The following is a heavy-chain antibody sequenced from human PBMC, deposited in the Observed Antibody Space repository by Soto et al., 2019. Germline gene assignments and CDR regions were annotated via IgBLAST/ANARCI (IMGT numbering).Heavy chain of an antibody. J-gene: IGHJ5*01. V-gene: IGHV4-30-4*01. D-gene: IGHD2-15*01. CDR1: GDSISTVDYF. CDR3: ARGRYCLTGRCFPNWFDS. Sequence: QVQLLESGPGLVKPSQTLSLTCSVSGDSISTVDYFWAWVRQPPGQALEYIGYIYKSATTYYNPSFESRVAISLDTSKSQFSLNVTSLTAADTAVYFCARGRYCLTGRCFPNWFDSWGQGTLFTVSS. CDR2: IYKSATT.